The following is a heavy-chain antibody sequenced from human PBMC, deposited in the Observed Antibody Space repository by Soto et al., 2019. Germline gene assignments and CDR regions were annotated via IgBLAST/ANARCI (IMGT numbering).Heavy chain of an antibody. V-gene: IGHV1-18*01. Sequence: QVQLVQSGDEVKKPGASVKVSCKASGYIFVNYGIAWVRQAPGQGLEWMGWISPYTGNTHSATKVQGRLTMTTDTSTSTAYMDLGSLTSEDTAVYYCVMLDNYVTPTPQDVWGQGTTVTVSS. D-gene: IGHD3-16*01. J-gene: IGHJ6*02. CDR3: VMLDNYVTPTPQDV. CDR1: GYIFVNYG. CDR2: ISPYTGNT.